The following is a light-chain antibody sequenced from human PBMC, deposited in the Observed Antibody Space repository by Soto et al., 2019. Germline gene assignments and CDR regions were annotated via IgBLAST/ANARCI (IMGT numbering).Light chain of an antibody. CDR3: QRSESHPEG. CDR2: KAS. CDR1: QDISNY. Sequence: MTQSPSSLSSSVGDRVTITCQASQDISNYLNWYQQKLGKAPKLLIYKASTLKSGVPSRFSGSGSGTEFTLTISSLQPDDFATYYSQRSESHPEGLGYGTKVDIK. J-gene: IGKJ1*01. V-gene: IGKV1-5*03.